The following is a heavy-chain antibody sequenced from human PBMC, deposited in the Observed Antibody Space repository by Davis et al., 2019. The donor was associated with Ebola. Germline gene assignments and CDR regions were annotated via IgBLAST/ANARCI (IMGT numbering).Heavy chain of an antibody. CDR3: ARDFWGSGTPFGLNGMDV. CDR2: IYYSGST. V-gene: IGHV4-59*12. Sequence: SETLSLTCTVSGGPISSYYWSWIRQPPGKGLEWIGYIYYSGSTNYNPSLKSRVTISVDTSKNQFSLKLSSVTAADTAVYYCARDFWGSGTPFGLNGMDVWGQGTTVTVSS. D-gene: IGHD3-10*01. CDR1: GGPISSYY. J-gene: IGHJ6*02.